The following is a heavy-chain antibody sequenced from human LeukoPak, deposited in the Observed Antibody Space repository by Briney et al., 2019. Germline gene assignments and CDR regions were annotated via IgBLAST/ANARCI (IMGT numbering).Heavy chain of an antibody. CDR2: IKPDGTTK. CDR3: ARSIPYGTTWYGRSDY. CDR1: GFPFSGYS. J-gene: IGHJ4*02. V-gene: IGHV3-7*03. Sequence: GGSLRLSCAASGFPFSGYSMTWVRQAPGKGLEWVANIKPDGTTKFYVDSVKGRFTISRDNALNSLYLQMNSLRAEDTAIYYCARSIPYGTTWYGRSDYWGQGTLVTVSS. D-gene: IGHD6-13*01.